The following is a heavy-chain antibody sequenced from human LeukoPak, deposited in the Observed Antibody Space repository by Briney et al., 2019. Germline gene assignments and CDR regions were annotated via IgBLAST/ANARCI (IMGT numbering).Heavy chain of an antibody. J-gene: IGHJ4*02. CDR2: IIPIFGTA. CDR3: ARDLRRAAAGLDY. D-gene: IGHD6-13*01. CDR1: GGTFSSCA. Sequence: SVKVSCKASGGTFSSCAISWVRQAPGQGLEWMGGIIPIFGTANYVQKFQGRVTITADESTSTAYMELSSLRSEDTAVYYCARDLRRAAAGLDYWGQGTLVTVSS. V-gene: IGHV1-69*13.